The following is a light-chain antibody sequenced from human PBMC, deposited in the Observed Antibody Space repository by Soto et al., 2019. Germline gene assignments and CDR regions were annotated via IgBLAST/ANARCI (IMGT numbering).Light chain of an antibody. Sequence: QSALAQPASVSGSPGPSITISCTGTSRDVGRFNFVSLYHQHPGKAPRLIIVEVTNRPSGVSNRFSGSKSGNTASLTISGLQAEDKADYYCNSYISNNIPYVFGTGTKGTVL. CDR1: SRDVGRFNF. J-gene: IGLJ1*01. CDR3: NSYISNNIPYV. V-gene: IGLV2-14*01. CDR2: EVT.